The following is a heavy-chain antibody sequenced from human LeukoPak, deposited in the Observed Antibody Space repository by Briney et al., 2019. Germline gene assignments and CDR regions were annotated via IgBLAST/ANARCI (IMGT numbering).Heavy chain of an antibody. CDR1: GFTFSDYY. CDR3: ARDGYYYDTSGFHSNGMDV. Sequence: GGSLRLSCAASGFTFSDYYMSWIRQAPGKGLEWVSYISSSGSTIYYADSVKGRFTVSRDNAKNSLFLQMNSLRAEDKAVYYCARDGYYYDTSGFHSNGMDVWGQGTTVTVSS. D-gene: IGHD3-22*01. V-gene: IGHV3-11*01. J-gene: IGHJ6*02. CDR2: ISSSGSTI.